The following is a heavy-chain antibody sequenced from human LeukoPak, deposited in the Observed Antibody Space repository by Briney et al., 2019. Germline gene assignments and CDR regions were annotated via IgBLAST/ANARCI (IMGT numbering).Heavy chain of an antibody. J-gene: IGHJ3*02. D-gene: IGHD3-3*01. V-gene: IGHV1-18*01. CDR3: ARVGVGSDFCSGTRNDAFDI. CDR1: GYTFTSYG. Sequence: GASVKVSCKASGYTFTSYGISWVRQAPGQGLEWMGWISAYNGNTNYAQKLQGRSTMTTDTSRSTAYMELRSQRSDHTAVYYCARVGVGSDFCSGTRNDAFDIWGQGTMVTVSS. CDR2: ISAYNGNT.